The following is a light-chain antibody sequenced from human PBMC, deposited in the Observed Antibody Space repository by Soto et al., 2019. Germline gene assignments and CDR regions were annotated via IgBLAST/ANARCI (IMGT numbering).Light chain of an antibody. CDR3: PQYTRYSPT. CDR2: DAS. Sequence: DIQMTQSPSTLSASVGDRVTITCRASQSISSWLAWYQQKPGKAPKLLIDDASSLESGVPSRISGSESGTEFTLTISSLQPDYFATYYPPQYTRYSPTFGQGTKVDSK. CDR1: QSISSW. V-gene: IGKV1-5*01. J-gene: IGKJ1*01.